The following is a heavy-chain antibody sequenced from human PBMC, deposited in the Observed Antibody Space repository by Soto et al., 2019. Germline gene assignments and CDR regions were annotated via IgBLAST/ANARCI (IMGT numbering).Heavy chain of an antibody. Sequence: QVQLQESGPGLVKPSQTLSLTCTVSGGSISSGGYYWSWIRQHPGKGLEWIGYIYYSGSTYYNPSLRSRVTSSVDTSKNQFSLKLSSVAAADTAVYYCARAVWGITGTTDWFDPWGQGTLVTVSS. CDR1: GGSISSGGYY. CDR3: ARAVWGITGTTDWFDP. CDR2: IYYSGST. V-gene: IGHV4-31*03. D-gene: IGHD1-7*01. J-gene: IGHJ5*02.